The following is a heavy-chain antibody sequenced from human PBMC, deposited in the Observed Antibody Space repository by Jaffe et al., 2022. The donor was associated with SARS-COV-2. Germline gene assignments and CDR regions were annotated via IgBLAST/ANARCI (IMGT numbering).Heavy chain of an antibody. CDR1: GGSFSGYY. CDR2: INHSGST. V-gene: IGHV4-34*01. J-gene: IGHJ4*02. Sequence: QVQLQQWGAGLLKPSETLSLTCAVYGGSFSGYYWSWIRQPPGKGLEWIGEINHSGSTNYNPSLKSRVTISVDTSKNQFSLKLSSVTAADTAVYYCARVVTMNHRPYYFDYWGQGTLVTVSS. D-gene: IGHD3-22*01. CDR3: ARVVTMNHRPYYFDY.